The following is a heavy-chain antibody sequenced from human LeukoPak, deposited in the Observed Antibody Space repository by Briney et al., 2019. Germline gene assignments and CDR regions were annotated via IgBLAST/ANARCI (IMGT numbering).Heavy chain of an antibody. V-gene: IGHV3-9*01. D-gene: IGHD3-10*01. CDR1: GFTFDGYA. J-gene: IGHJ4*02. CDR2: ISWNSGSI. CDR3: AKAPYNSFWDPIDY. Sequence: GGSLRLSCAASGFTFDGYAMHWVRQAPGKGLEWVSGISWNSGSIGYADSVKGRFTISRDNAKNSLYLQMNRLGAEDTAFYYCAKAPYNSFWDPIDYWGQGTLVTVFS.